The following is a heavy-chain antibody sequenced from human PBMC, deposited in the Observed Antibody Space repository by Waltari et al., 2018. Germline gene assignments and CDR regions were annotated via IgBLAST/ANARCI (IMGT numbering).Heavy chain of an antibody. CDR2: IRYEGSDR. D-gene: IGHD2-2*01. CDR1: GLIFNNYD. V-gene: IGHV3-30*02. CDR3: AKDPGSSTSYGIDY. J-gene: IGHJ4*02. Sequence: QVQLVESGGGVVEPGGSLRLSCAASGLIFNNYDMHWVRQAPGEGLEWVAFIRYEGSDRKYAESVKGRFTTSRDNSNNMLFLEMNSLRPEDTAVYYCAKDPGSSTSYGIDYWGQGTLVTVSS.